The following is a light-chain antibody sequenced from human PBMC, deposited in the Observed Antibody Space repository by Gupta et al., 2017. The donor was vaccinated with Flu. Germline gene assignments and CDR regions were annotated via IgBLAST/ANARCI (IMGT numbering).Light chain of an antibody. V-gene: IGLV2-11*01. J-gene: IGLJ3*02. CDR1: SSDVGGYDY. Sequence: QSALTHPRSVSVSPGQSVTMSCIDTSSDVGGYDYVSWYQQRPGKAPTLIIYDVGKRPSGVPDRFSGSKSGNTSSLTISGLQTEDEAEYYCCSYAGSPNVLFGGGTSLTVL. CDR3: CSYAGSPNVL. CDR2: DVG.